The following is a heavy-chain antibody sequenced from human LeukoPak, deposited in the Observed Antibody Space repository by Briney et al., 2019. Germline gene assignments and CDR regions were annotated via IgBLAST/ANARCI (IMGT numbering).Heavy chain of an antibody. D-gene: IGHD3-22*01. V-gene: IGHV1-3*01. CDR2: INAGNGNT. J-gene: IGHJ6*02. CDR3: ARESYDSSGYYPWYYYGMDV. Sequence: ASVKVSCKASGYTFTSYAMHWVRQAPGQRLEWMGWINAGNGNTKYSQKFQGRVTITRDTSASTAYMELSSLRSEDTAVYYCARESYDSSGYYPWYYYGMDVWGQGTTVTVSS. CDR1: GYTFTSYA.